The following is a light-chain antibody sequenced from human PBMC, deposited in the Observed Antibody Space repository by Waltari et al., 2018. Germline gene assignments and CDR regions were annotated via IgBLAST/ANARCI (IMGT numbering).Light chain of an antibody. V-gene: IGLV10-54*01. CDR2: RNT. Sequence: QAGLTQQPSVSKGLRQTATLPGTGHSHTAGNQAPAWLQQHQGHPPKLLSYRNTNRPSGISERLSASRSGNTASLTITGLQPEDEADYYCSAWDSSLSAWVFGGGTKLTVL. CDR1: SHTAGNQA. CDR3: SAWDSSLSAWV. J-gene: IGLJ3*02.